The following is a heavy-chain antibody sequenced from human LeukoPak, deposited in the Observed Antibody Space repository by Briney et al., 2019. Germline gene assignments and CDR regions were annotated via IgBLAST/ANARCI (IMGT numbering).Heavy chain of an antibody. V-gene: IGHV4-59*08. Sequence: PSETLSLTCTVSGGSISSYYWSWIRQPPGKGLEWIGYIYYSGSTNYNPSLKSRVTISVDTSKNQFSLKLSSVTAADTAVYYCARRMVRGVKSWFDPWGQGTLVTVPS. CDR3: ARRMVRGVKSWFDP. D-gene: IGHD3-10*01. CDR2: IYYSGST. J-gene: IGHJ5*02. CDR1: GGSISSYY.